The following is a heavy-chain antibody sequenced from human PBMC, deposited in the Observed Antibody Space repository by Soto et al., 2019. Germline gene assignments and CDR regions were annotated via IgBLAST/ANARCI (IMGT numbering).Heavy chain of an antibody. CDR1: GFTFSNYA. V-gene: IGHV3-30*03. Sequence: QVQLVESGGGVVQPGRSLRLSCAASGFTFSNYAMHWVRQPPGKGLEWVAIVSYGGTNKYYADSVKGRFTISRDNSKNTLYLQMNSLRAEDTAVYYCTSLPGPVWFGEYFHYWGQGTLVTVSS. CDR3: TSLPGPVWFGEYFHY. J-gene: IGHJ4*02. D-gene: IGHD3-10*01. CDR2: VSYGGTNK.